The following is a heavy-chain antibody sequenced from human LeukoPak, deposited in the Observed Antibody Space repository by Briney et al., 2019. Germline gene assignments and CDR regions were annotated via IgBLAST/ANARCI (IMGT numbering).Heavy chain of an antibody. J-gene: IGHJ6*03. D-gene: IGHD2-2*01. CDR2: FSGTGVNT. CDR3: AKVRLPGGFCYMDV. CDR1: GFTFSSYG. Sequence: GGSLRLSCAASGFTFSSYGMHWVRQAPGKGLEWVSTFSGTGVNTYYADSVKGRFTISRDNSKNTLYLQMNSLSAEDTAIYYCAKVRLPGGFCYMDVWGKGTTVTVSS. V-gene: IGHV3-23*01.